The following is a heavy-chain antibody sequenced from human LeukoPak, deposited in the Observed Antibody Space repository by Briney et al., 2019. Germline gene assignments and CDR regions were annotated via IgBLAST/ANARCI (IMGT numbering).Heavy chain of an antibody. Sequence: GGSLRLSCAASGFTFSNYGMSWVRQAPGKGLEWVSAISGSGGGIYYADSVKGRFTLSRDNSKNTLYLQMSSLKPEDTAVYYCAKAGDRDLVGALYYFDYWGQGTLVTVSS. V-gene: IGHV3-23*01. J-gene: IGHJ4*02. CDR2: ISGSGGGI. CDR1: GFTFSNYG. D-gene: IGHD1-26*01. CDR3: AKAGDRDLVGALYYFDY.